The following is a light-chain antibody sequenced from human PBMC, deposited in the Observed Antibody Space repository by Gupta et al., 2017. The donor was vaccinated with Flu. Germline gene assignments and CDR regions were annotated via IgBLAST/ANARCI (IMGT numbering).Light chain of an antibody. CDR2: WAS. V-gene: IGKV4-1*01. Sequence: SVGECATISCRSSQTGLDRSDNKNYLAWYQQKPGQPPRLLFYWASSRASGVPDRFSGSGSGTEFSLTISSLQAEDVAVYYCQQNDSTPYTFGQGTNVEVK. CDR3: QQNDSTPYT. J-gene: IGKJ2*01. CDR1: QTGLDRSDNKNY.